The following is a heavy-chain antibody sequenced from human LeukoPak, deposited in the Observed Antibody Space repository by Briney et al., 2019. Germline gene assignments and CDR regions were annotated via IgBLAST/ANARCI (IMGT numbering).Heavy chain of an antibody. J-gene: IGHJ4*02. V-gene: IGHV1-2*02. D-gene: IGHD6-6*01. CDR2: INPNSGGT. Sequence: DSVKVSXKASGYTFTGYYMHWVRQAPGQGLEWMGWINPNSGGTNYAQKFQGRVTMTRDTSISTAYMELSRLRSDDTAVYYCSTSFQYSSYYFDYWGQGTLVTVSS. CDR3: STSFQYSSYYFDY. CDR1: GYTFTGYY.